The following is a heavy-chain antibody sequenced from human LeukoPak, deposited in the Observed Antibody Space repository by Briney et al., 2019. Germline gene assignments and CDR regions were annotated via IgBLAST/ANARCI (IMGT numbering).Heavy chain of an antibody. CDR1: GFNVSSNY. D-gene: IGHD2-15*01. V-gene: IGHV3-53*01. CDR3: AKNGDRGAYCTGGTCYPYFYYYMDV. J-gene: IGHJ6*03. Sequence: GGSLRLSCAASGFNVSSNYMSWVRQAPGKGLEWVSVIYSGGSTYYADSVKGRFTISRDNSKNTLYLQMNSLRAEDTAIYYCAKNGDRGAYCTGGTCYPYFYYYMDVWGKGTTVTI. CDR2: IYSGGST.